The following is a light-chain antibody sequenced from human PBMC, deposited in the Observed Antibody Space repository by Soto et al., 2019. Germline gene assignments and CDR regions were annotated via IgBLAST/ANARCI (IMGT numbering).Light chain of an antibody. CDR1: SSDVGGYNY. CDR3: SSYRSSSTV. Sequence: QSALTQPASVSGSPGQSITISCTGTSSDVGGYNYVSWYQQHPGKAPKLMIYEVSNRPSGVSNRFSGSKSDNTASLTISGLQAEDEADYYCSSYRSSSTVFGTGTKATVL. V-gene: IGLV2-14*01. J-gene: IGLJ1*01. CDR2: EVS.